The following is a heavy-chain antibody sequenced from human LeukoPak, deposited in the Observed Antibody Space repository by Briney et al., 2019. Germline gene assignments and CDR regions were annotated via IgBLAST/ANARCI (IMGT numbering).Heavy chain of an antibody. J-gene: IGHJ4*02. V-gene: IGHV4-39*07. CDR1: GGSISSSSYY. D-gene: IGHD6-19*01. CDR3: ARRFGYSSGFDY. Sequence: SETLSLTCTVSGGSISSSSYYWGWIRQPPGKGLEWIGSIYYSGSTYYNPSLKSRVTISVDTSKNQFSLKLSSVTAADTAVYYCARRFGYSSGFDYWGQGTLVTVSS. CDR2: IYYSGST.